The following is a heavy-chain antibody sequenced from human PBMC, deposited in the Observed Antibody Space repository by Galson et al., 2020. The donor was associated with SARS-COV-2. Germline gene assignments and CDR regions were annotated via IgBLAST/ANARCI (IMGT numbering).Heavy chain of an antibody. CDR1: GFTFSNYW. CDR2: IKHDGSDK. CDR3: ARGGAYSGGGY. J-gene: IGHJ4*02. Sequence: GGSLRLSCAVSGFTFSNYWMSWIRQAPGKGLEWVAHIKHDGSDKQHVDSVKGRFTVSRDNAKSSLYLQMNSLRVEDTAVYYCARGGAYSGGGYWGQGTPVTVSS. D-gene: IGHD4-17*01. V-gene: IGHV3-7*01.